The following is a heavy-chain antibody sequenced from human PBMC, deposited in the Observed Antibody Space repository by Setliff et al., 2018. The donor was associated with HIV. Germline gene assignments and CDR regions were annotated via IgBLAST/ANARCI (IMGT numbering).Heavy chain of an antibody. Sequence: PSETLSLTCTVSGDSISTYYWSWIRQPPGKGLEWIGYIYYTGNTNYNPSLKSRVTISIDTAKNQFSLKLISVTAADTAVFYCARMYCSGGSCFPDYWGQGALVTVSS. J-gene: IGHJ4*02. CDR2: IYYTGNT. CDR1: GDSISTYY. V-gene: IGHV4-59*01. CDR3: ARMYCSGGSCFPDY. D-gene: IGHD2-15*01.